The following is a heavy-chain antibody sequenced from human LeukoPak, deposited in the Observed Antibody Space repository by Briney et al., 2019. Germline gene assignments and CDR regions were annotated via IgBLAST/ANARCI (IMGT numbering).Heavy chain of an antibody. Sequence: SETLSLTCAVYGGSFSGYYWSWIRQPPGKGLEWIGEINRSGSTNYNPSLKSRVTISVDTSKNQFSLKLSSVTAADTAMYYCAREGIAAAGSPENAFDIWGQGTMVTVSS. V-gene: IGHV4-34*01. CDR2: INRSGST. CDR1: GGSFSGYY. CDR3: AREGIAAAGSPENAFDI. D-gene: IGHD6-13*01. J-gene: IGHJ3*02.